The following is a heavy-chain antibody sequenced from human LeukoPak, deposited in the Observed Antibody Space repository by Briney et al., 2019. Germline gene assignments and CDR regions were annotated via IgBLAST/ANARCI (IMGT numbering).Heavy chain of an antibody. J-gene: IGHJ4*02. CDR1: GFTFSSYE. CDR3: ARDRGGSYYVPHYFDN. CDR2: ISSSGSSK. V-gene: IGHV3-48*03. D-gene: IGHD1-26*01. Sequence: PGGSLRLSCAVSGFTFSSYEMNWVRQAPGKGLEWVSYISSSGSSKYDEDALKGRCTISRDNAKNSLYLQMNSLRVEDTAVYYCARDRGGSYYVPHYFDNWGQGTLVTVSS.